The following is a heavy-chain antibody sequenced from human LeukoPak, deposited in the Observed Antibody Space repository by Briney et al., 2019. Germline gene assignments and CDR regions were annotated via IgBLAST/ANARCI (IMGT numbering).Heavy chain of an antibody. Sequence: SETLSLTCTVSGGSISSGSYYWSWIRQPAGKGLEWIGRIYTSGSTNYNPSLKSRVTISVDTSKNQFSLKLSSVTAADTAVYYCARDRGEYSYAYDYWGQGTLVTVSS. CDR3: ARDRGEYSYAYDY. CDR2: IYTSGST. CDR1: GGSISSGSYY. D-gene: IGHD5-18*01. V-gene: IGHV4-61*02. J-gene: IGHJ4*02.